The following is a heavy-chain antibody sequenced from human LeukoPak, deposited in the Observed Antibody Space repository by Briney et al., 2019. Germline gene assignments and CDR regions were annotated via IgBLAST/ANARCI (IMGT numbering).Heavy chain of an antibody. D-gene: IGHD3-10*01. J-gene: IGHJ4*02. CDR3: ATSGGITMVRGVIRFDY. CDR2: FDPEDGET. CDR1: GYTLTELS. Sequence: ASVKVSCKVSGYTLTELSMHWVRQAPGRGLEWMGGFDPEDGETIYAQKFQGRVTMTEDTSTDTAYMELSSLRSEDTAVYYCATSGGITMVRGVIRFDYWGQGTLVTASS. V-gene: IGHV1-24*01.